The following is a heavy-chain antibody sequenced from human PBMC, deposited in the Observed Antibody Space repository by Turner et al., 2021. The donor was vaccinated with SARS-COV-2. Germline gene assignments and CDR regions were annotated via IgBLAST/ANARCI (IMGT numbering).Heavy chain of an antibody. V-gene: IGHV1-24*01. CDR3: ATGVAVAGTPSQYYYYYGMDV. J-gene: IGHJ6*02. CDR2: FDPGDGET. Sequence: QGQLVQCGAEVKKPGAAVKGSCKVPGDTPTELPMHWVRQAPGKGLEWMGGFDPGDGETIYTQTFQGSVTMAEETSTDTAYMELSSLRSEDTAVYYCATGVAVAGTPSQYYYYYGMDVWGQGTTVTVSS. D-gene: IGHD6-19*01. CDR1: GDTPTELP.